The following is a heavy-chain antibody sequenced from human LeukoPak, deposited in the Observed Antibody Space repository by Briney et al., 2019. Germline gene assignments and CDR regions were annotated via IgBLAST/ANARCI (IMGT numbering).Heavy chain of an antibody. Sequence: GGSLRLSCAASGFTFSSYAMSWVRQAPGKGLEWVAVISYDGNNEYYADSVKGRFTISRDNPKNTLYLHMNSLRAEDTAVYYCARQNSETYYVIGFWGQGTRVTVSS. CDR1: GFTFSSYA. V-gene: IGHV3-30-3*01. CDR2: ISYDGNNE. J-gene: IGHJ4*02. D-gene: IGHD1-26*01. CDR3: ARQNSETYYVIGF.